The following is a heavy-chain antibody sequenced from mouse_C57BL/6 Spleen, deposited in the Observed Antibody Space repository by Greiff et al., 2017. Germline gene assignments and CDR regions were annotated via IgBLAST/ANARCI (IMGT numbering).Heavy chain of an antibody. CDR2: IDPEPGGT. J-gene: IGHJ1*03. V-gene: IGHV1-15*01. Sequence: QVQLQQSGAELVRPGASVTLSCKASGYTFTDYEMHWVKQTPVHGLEWIGAIDPEPGGTAYNQKFKGKAILTADKSSSTAYMELRSLTSEDSAVYYCTRDYGSSYGYFDVWGTGTTVTVSS. D-gene: IGHD1-1*01. CDR3: TRDYGSSYGYFDV. CDR1: GYTFTDYE.